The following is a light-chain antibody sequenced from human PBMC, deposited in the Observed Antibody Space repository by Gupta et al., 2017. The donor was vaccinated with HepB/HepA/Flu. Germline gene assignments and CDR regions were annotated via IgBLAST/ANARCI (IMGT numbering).Light chain of an antibody. CDR2: DAS. CDR3: QQRSNWPPNT. Sequence: EIVLTQSPATLSLSPGERATLSCRASQSVSSYLAWYQQKPGQAPRLLIYDASNRATGIPARFSGSGSGKDLTLTISSREQEDFAVYYCQQRSNWPPNTFGQGTXLEIK. V-gene: IGKV3-11*01. CDR1: QSVSSY. J-gene: IGKJ2*01.